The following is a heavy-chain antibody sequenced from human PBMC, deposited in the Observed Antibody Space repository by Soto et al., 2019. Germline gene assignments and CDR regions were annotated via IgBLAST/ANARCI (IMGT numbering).Heavy chain of an antibody. D-gene: IGHD2-15*01. CDR2: IIPMFDTP. V-gene: IGHV1-69*12. J-gene: IGHJ4*02. Sequence: QVQLVQSGAEVKKPGSSVKVSCKASGGTFSSDSFSWVRQAPGQGLEWMGGIIPMFDTPTYAQKFQDRVTITADESTSTAYMQLSSLRSGYTAVYYCARSGGLDRDFNYWGQGSLVTVSS. CDR1: GGTFSSDS. CDR3: ARSGGLDRDFNY.